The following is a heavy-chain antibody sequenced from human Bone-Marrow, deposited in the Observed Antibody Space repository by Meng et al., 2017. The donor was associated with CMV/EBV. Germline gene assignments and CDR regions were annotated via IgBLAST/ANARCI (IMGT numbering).Heavy chain of an antibody. CDR1: GFTFSSYA. D-gene: IGHD3-10*01. V-gene: IGHV3-30*04. CDR2: ISYDGSNK. Sequence: GGSLRLSCAASGFTFSSYAMHWVRQAPGKGLEWVAVISYDGSNKYYADSVKGRFTISRDNSKNTLYLQMNSLRAEDTAVYYCARDRGNYYGSGSYYYYWGQGNLVTCYS. J-gene: IGHJ4*02. CDR3: ARDRGNYYGSGSYYYY.